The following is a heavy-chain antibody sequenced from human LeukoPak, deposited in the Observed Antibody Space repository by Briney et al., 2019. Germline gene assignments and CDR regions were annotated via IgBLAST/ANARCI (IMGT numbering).Heavy chain of an antibody. V-gene: IGHV1-18*01. J-gene: IGHJ6*03. Sequence: ASVKVSCKASGYTFTSYGISWVRQAPGQGLEWMGWISAYNGNTNYAQKLQGRVTMTTDTSTSTAYMELRSLRSDDTAVYYCARSGYCSSTSCYWGYYYYYYMDVWGKGTTVTVSS. CDR2: ISAYNGNT. CDR3: ARSGYCSSTSCYWGYYYYYYMDV. D-gene: IGHD2-2*01. CDR1: GYTFTSYG.